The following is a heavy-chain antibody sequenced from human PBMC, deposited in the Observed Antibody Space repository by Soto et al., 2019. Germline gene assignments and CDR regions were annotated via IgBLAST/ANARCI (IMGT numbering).Heavy chain of an antibody. CDR2: IYPGDSDT. J-gene: IGHJ6*03. CDR1: GYSFTSYW. V-gene: IGHV5-51*01. CDR3: ARHIPVTTSYYYYYMDV. D-gene: IGHD4-4*01. Sequence: PGESLKISCKGSGYSFTSYWIGWVRQMPGKGLEWMGIIYPGDSDTRYSPSFQGQVTISADKSISTAYLQWSSLKASDTAMYYCARHIPVTTSYYYYYMDVWGKGTTVTVSS.